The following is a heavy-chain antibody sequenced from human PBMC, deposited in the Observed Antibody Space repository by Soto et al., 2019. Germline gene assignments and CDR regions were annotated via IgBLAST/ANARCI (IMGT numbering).Heavy chain of an antibody. D-gene: IGHD3-10*01. Sequence: QVQLQQWGAGLLKPSETLSLTCAVYGGSFSNYYWTWIRQPPGKGLEWIGEINQSGGTNYNPSLKSRVTMSLDPSNNQFSLKLSSVTAADTATYYCVKGGGSLWSWGQGTLVTVSS. J-gene: IGHJ5*02. V-gene: IGHV4-34*01. CDR1: GGSFSNYY. CDR2: INQSGGT. CDR3: VKGGGSLWS.